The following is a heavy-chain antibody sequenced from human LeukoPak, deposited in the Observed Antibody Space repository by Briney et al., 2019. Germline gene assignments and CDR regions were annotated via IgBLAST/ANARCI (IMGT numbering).Heavy chain of an antibody. CDR1: GGSISSYY. V-gene: IGHV4-59*01. Sequence: SETLFLTCTVSGGSISSYYWSWIRQPPGKGLEWIGYIYYSGSTNYNPSLKSRVTISVDTSKNQFSLKLSSVTAADTAVYYCAREKYSSSSVWFDPWGQGTLVTVSS. D-gene: IGHD6-6*01. CDR3: AREKYSSSSVWFDP. J-gene: IGHJ5*02. CDR2: IYYSGST.